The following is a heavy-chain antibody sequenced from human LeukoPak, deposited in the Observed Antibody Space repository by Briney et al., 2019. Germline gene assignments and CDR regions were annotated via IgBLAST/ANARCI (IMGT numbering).Heavy chain of an antibody. J-gene: IGHJ4*02. CDR2: IYYSGST. V-gene: IGHV4-39*01. Sequence: SETLSLTCTVSGGFISSSSYYWGWIRQPPGKGLEWIGSIYYSGSTYYNPSLKSRVTISVDTSKNQFSLKLSSVTAADTAVYYCARLDDSSGSFRWGQGTLVTVSS. CDR3: ARLDDSSGSFR. CDR1: GGFISSSSYY. D-gene: IGHD3-22*01.